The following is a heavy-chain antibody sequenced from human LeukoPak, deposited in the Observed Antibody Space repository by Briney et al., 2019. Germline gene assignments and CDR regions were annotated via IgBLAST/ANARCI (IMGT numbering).Heavy chain of an antibody. CDR2: IIPIFGTA. CDR1: GGTFSSYA. D-gene: IGHD6-6*01. Sequence: GASVKVSCKASGGTFSSYAISWVRQAPGQGLEWMGGIIPIFGTANYAQKFQGRVTITADKSTSTAYMELSSLRSEDTAVYYCARGGIEYSSSRFDYWGQGTLVTVSS. V-gene: IGHV1-69*06. CDR3: ARGGIEYSSSRFDY. J-gene: IGHJ4*02.